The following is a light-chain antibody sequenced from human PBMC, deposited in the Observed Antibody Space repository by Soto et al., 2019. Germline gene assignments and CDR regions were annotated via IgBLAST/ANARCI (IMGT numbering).Light chain of an antibody. CDR1: ENIRTY. CDR2: AAS. V-gene: IGKV1-39*01. CDR3: QQTFGTPRK. J-gene: IGKJ1*01. Sequence: DIQMTQSPSSLSASAGDRVTITCRASENIRTYLNWYQQKPGKAPEVLIYAASKLQSGVPLRFSGGGSWTDFTLNITRLQPEDFATYYCQQTFGTPRKFGQGTKVEI.